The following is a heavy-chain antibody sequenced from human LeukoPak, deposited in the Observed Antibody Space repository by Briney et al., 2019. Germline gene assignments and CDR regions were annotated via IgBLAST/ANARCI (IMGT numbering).Heavy chain of an antibody. J-gene: IGHJ4*02. D-gene: IGHD3-22*01. CDR3: ANRNYYDSSSYYYAYYFDY. Sequence: GGSLRLSCAASGFPFSSYAMSWVRQAPGKGLEWVSGISGSGGTTYYADSVKGRFTISRDNSKNTLYLQMNSLRAEDTAVYYCANRNYYDSSSYYYAYYFDYWGQGTLVTVSS. CDR2: ISGSGGTT. V-gene: IGHV3-23*01. CDR1: GFPFSSYA.